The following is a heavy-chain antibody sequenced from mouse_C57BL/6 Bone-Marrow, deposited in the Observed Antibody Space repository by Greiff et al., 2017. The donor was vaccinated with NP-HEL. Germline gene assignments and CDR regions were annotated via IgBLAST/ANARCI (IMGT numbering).Heavy chain of an antibody. V-gene: IGHV5-12*01. CDR2: ISNGGGST. CDR1: GFTFSDYY. Sequence: EVKLMESGGGLVQPGGSLKLSCAASGFTFSDYYMYWVRQTPEKRLEWVAYISNGGGSTYYPDTVKGRFTISRDNAKNTLYLQMSHLKSEDTAMYSCTRRYYGYFDYWGQGTTLTVSS. D-gene: IGHD1-1*01. CDR3: TRRYYGYFDY. J-gene: IGHJ2*01.